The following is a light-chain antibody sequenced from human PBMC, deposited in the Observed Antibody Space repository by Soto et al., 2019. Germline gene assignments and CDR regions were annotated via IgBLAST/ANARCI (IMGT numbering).Light chain of an antibody. J-gene: IGKJ1*01. CDR2: GAS. Sequence: EIVLTQSPGTLSLSPGERATLSCRASQSVSSSYLAWYQQKPGQAPRLLIYGASSRATGIPDRFSGSGSGTAFPLTISRLEPEDFAVYYCQQYGDSPRTFGQGTKVEIK. CDR1: QSVSSSY. V-gene: IGKV3-20*01. CDR3: QQYGDSPRT.